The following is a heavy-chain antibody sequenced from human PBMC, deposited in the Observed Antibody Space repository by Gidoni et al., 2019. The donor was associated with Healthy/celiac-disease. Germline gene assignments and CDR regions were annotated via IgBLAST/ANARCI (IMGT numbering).Heavy chain of an antibody. Sequence: LEWVAVIWYDGSNKYYADSVKGRFTISRDNSKNTLYLQMNSLRAEDTAVYYCARDKVYYDSSGSDACDIWGQGTMVTVSS. CDR3: ARDKVYYDSSGSDACDI. J-gene: IGHJ3*02. CDR2: IWYDGSNK. D-gene: IGHD3-22*01. V-gene: IGHV3-33*01.